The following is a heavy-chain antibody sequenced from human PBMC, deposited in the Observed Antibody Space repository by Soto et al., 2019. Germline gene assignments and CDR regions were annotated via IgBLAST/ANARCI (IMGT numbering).Heavy chain of an antibody. CDR2: ISYDVSNK. CDR1: GFTFSSFG. Sequence: QVQLVESGGGVVQPGRSLRLSCAASGFTFSSFGMHWVRQAPGKGLDWVAFISYDVSNKYYADSVKGRFTISRDNSKNTLYLQMNSLRAEDTAVYYCATKTGDPNGWGQGTLVTVSS. V-gene: IGHV3-30*03. J-gene: IGHJ4*02. D-gene: IGHD7-27*01. CDR3: ATKTGDPNG.